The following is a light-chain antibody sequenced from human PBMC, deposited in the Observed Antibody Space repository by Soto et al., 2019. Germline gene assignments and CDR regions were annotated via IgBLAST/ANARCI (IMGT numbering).Light chain of an antibody. CDR1: QSIRSW. J-gene: IGKJ2*02. CDR3: QQYNNYPCT. Sequence: DIPMTQSPSTLPASVGDRVTITCRASQSIRSWLAWYQQKPGKAPKLLIYKASSLQSGVPSRFSGSGSGTEFTLTISSLQPDDFATYYCQQYNNYPCTFGQGTKLEIK. V-gene: IGKV1-5*03. CDR2: KAS.